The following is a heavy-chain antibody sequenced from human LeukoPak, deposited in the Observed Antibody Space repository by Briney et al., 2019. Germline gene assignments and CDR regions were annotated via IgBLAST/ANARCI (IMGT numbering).Heavy chain of an antibody. CDR1: GGSISSSSYY. D-gene: IGHD6-19*01. Sequence: PSETLSLTCTVSGGSISSSSYYWGWIRQPPGKGLEWIGSIYHSGSTYYNPSLKSRVTISVDTSKNQFSLKLSSVTAADTAVYYCAREGSGWYEVDPWGQGTLVTVSS. V-gene: IGHV4-39*07. CDR2: IYHSGST. CDR3: AREGSGWYEVDP. J-gene: IGHJ5*02.